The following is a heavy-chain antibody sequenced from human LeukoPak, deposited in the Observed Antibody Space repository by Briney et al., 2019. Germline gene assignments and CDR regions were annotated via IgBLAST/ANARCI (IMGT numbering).Heavy chain of an antibody. CDR3: AKDSSSGWYYYYYYMDV. Sequence: GGSLSLSCAASGFTFSSYAMSWVRRAPGKGLEWVSAISGSGGSTYYADSVKGRFTISRDNSKNTLYLQMNSLRAEDTAVYYCAKDSSSGWYYYYYYMDVWGKGTTVTVSS. D-gene: IGHD6-19*01. CDR1: GFTFSSYA. J-gene: IGHJ6*03. V-gene: IGHV3-23*01. CDR2: ISGSGGST.